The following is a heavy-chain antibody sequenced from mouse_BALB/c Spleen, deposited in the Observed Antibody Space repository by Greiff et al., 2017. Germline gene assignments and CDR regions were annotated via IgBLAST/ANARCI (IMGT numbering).Heavy chain of an antibody. CDR1: GYTFSSYW. V-gene: IGHV1-9*01. Sequence: QVQLQQPGAELMKPGASVKISCKATGYTFSSYWIEWVKQRPGHGLEWIGEILPGSGSTNYNEKFKGKATFTADTSSNTAYMQLSSLTSRDSAVYYCARGSYRYGGYYAMDYWGQGTSVTDSS. D-gene: IGHD2-14*01. J-gene: IGHJ4*01. CDR2: ILPGSGST. CDR3: ARGSYRYGGYYAMDY.